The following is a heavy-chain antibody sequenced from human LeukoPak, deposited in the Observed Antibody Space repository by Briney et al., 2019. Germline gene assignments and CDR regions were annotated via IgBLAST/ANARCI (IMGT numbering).Heavy chain of an antibody. CDR3: ARLRRDINDWYADDC. V-gene: IGHV4-4*07. D-gene: IGHD6-19*01. CDR1: GGSVNTYY. CDR2: ISVTEGT. Sequence: SETLSLTCSVSGGSVNTYYWSWIRQSAGKGLEWIGRISVTEGTNYNPSLKSRVSMSVDASKNQVSLKLGSVTAADTAVYYCARLRRDINDWYADDCWGQGTLVTVSS. J-gene: IGHJ4*02.